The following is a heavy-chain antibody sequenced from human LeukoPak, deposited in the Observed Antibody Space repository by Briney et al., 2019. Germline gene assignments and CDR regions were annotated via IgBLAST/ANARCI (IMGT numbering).Heavy chain of an antibody. D-gene: IGHD3-10*01. V-gene: IGHV4-31*03. CDR2: IYYSGST. J-gene: IGHJ4*02. Sequence: SETLSLTCTVSGGSISSSSYYWGWIRQHPGKGLEWIGYIYYSGSTYYNPSLKSRVTISVDTSKNQFSLKLSSVTAADTAVYYCARAAAELLWFGESTPLYYFDYWGQGTLVTVSS. CDR1: GGSISSSSYY. CDR3: ARAAAELLWFGESTPLYYFDY.